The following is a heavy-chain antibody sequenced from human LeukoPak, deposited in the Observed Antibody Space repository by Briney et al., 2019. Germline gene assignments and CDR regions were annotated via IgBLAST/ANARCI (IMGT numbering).Heavy chain of an antibody. CDR1: GFTFSDYY. J-gene: IGHJ4*02. CDR2: ISDLSNNR. Sequence: GGSLRLSCAASGFTFSDYYMSWIRQAPGKGLEWLSYISDLSNNRYYADTVKGRFIISRDNSKNTLYLQMNSLRAEDTAVYYCAKDLRDIVVVPAALDYWGQGTLVTVSS. D-gene: IGHD2-2*01. V-gene: IGHV3-11*06. CDR3: AKDLRDIVVVPAALDY.